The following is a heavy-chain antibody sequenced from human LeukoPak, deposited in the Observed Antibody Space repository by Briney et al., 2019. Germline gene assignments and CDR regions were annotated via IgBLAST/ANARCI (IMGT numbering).Heavy chain of an antibody. CDR1: GGSISSSSYY. Sequence: PSETLSLTCTVSGGSISSSSYYWGWIRQPPGKGLEWIGSIYYSGSTYYNPSLKSRVTISVDTSKNQFSLKLSSVTAADTAVYYCARGRQIRVFDYWGQGTLVTVSS. D-gene: IGHD3-3*01. V-gene: IGHV4-39*01. CDR2: IYYSGST. CDR3: ARGRQIRVFDY. J-gene: IGHJ4*02.